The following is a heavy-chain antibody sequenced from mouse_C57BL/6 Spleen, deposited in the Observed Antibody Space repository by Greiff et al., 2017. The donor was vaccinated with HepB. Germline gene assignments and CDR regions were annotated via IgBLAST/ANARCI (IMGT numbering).Heavy chain of an antibody. CDR3: ARGGSSRD. J-gene: IGHJ3*01. Sequence: VQLQQSGAELVRPGASVKLSCKASGYTFTDYYINWVKQRPGQGLEWIARIYPGSGNTYYNEKFKGKATLTAEKSSSTAYMQLSSLTSEDSAVYCCARGGSSRDWGQGTLVTVSA. CDR2: IYPGSGNT. D-gene: IGHD1-1*01. V-gene: IGHV1-76*01. CDR1: GYTFTDYY.